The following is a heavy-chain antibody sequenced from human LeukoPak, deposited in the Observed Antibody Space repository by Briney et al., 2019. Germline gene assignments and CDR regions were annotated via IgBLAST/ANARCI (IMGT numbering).Heavy chain of an antibody. V-gene: IGHV1-69*04. D-gene: IGHD3-10*01. J-gene: IGHJ4*02. CDR2: IIPILGIA. CDR3: ARAFINMVRGAGDY. Sequence: SVKVSCKASGGTFSSYAISWVRQAPGQVLEWMGRIIPILGIANYAQKFQGRVTITADKSTSTAYMELSSLRSEDTAVYYCARAFINMVRGAGDYWGQGTLVTVSS. CDR1: GGTFSSYA.